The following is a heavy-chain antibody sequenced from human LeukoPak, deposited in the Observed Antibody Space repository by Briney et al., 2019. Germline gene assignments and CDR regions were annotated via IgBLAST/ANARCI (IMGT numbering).Heavy chain of an antibody. V-gene: IGHV3-48*01. Sequence: PGRSLRLSCAAWGFTFSLYNMQWVRQAPGKGLEGVSYISSSSSTIYYADSVKGRFTISRDNVKNSLFLQMNSLRADDTAVYYCARDSRPSSGYYFNHAFDIWGQGTMVTVSS. CDR3: ARDSRPSSGYYFNHAFDI. J-gene: IGHJ3*02. CDR2: ISSSSSTI. CDR1: GFTFSLYN. D-gene: IGHD3-22*01.